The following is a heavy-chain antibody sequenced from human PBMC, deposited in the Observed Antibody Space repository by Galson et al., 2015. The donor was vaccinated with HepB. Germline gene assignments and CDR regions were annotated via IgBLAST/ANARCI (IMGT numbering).Heavy chain of an antibody. D-gene: IGHD2-15*01. V-gene: IGHV3-33*01. J-gene: IGHJ4*02. CDR2: ICHDGSCE. Sequence: SLLPSSASSAFTFSGSTMLWVRQAPGKGLEWVAFICHDGSCEYYADSVKGRFTVSRDNSKNTLYLQVNSLRAEDTAVYYCARDHRSRDLDYWGQGTLVTVSS. CDR3: ARDHRSRDLDY. CDR1: AFTFSGST.